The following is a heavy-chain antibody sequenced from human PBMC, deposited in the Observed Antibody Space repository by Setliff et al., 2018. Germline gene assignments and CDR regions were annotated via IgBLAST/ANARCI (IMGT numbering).Heavy chain of an antibody. CDR3: SRDLQGSGDYVVDY. Sequence: PGGSLRLSCAASEFTFSSYWMSWVRQAPGKGLEWVANIKKDGSIKYYLDSVRGRFTISRDNAENSLTLQMNSLRVEDTAVYYCSRDLQGSGDYVVDYWGQGTLVTVSS. CDR1: EFTFSSYW. D-gene: IGHD4-17*01. V-gene: IGHV3-7*01. J-gene: IGHJ4*02. CDR2: IKKDGSIK.